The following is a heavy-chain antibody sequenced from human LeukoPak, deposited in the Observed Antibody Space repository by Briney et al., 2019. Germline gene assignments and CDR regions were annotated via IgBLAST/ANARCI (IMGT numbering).Heavy chain of an antibody. CDR3: ARSLPPVSY. CDR2: IFPADSDT. V-gene: IGHV5-51*01. CDR1: GYIFSNYW. D-gene: IGHD3-16*01. J-gene: IGHJ4*02. Sequence: GESLKISCKGSGYIFSNYWIGWVRQMPGKGLEWMGIIFPADSDTRYNPSFQDQVTISADKSIRTAYLPWSSLKASDTAMYYCARSLPPVSYWGQGTLVTVSS.